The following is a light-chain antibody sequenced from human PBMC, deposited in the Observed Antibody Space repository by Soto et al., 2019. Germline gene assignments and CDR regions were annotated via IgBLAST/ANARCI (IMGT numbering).Light chain of an antibody. J-gene: IGLJ2*01. CDR2: DNN. Sequence: QSVLTQPPSVSAAPGQKVTISCSGSSSNIGSNYVSWYQQLPGTAPKLLIYDNNKRPSGIPDRFSGSKSGTSATLGITGLQTGDEAAYYCVTWDNSLSAVPVLFGGGTKLTVL. CDR1: SSNIGSNY. CDR3: VTWDNSLSAVPVL. V-gene: IGLV1-51*01.